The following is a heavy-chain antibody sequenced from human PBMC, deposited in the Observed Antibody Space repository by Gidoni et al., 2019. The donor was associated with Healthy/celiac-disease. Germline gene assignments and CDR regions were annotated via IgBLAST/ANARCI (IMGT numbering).Heavy chain of an antibody. D-gene: IGHD3-22*01. J-gene: IGHJ5*02. CDR3: ARGIYYDSSGYYL. CDR2: IRSSSSYI. V-gene: IGHV3-21*01. Sequence: EVQLVESGGGLVKPGGSLRLSCAASGFTFSSYSMNWVRQAPGKGLEWVSFIRSSSSYIYYADSVKGRFTISRDNAKNSLYLQMNSLRAEDTDVYDCARGIYYDSSGYYLWGQGTLVTVSS. CDR1: GFTFSSYS.